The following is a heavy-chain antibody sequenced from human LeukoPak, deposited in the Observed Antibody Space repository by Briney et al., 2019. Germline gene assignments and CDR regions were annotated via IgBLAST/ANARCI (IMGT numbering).Heavy chain of an antibody. CDR1: GGSISSYY. CDR3: ARVTPDAQLVLIFDY. Sequence: SETLSLTCTDSGGSISSYYWSWIRQPPGKGLEWIGYIYYSGSTNYNPSLKSRVTISVDTSKNQFSLKLSSVTAADTAVYYCARVTPDAQLVLIFDYWGHGTLVTVSS. J-gene: IGHJ4*01. V-gene: IGHV4-59*01. CDR2: IYYSGST. D-gene: IGHD6-13*01.